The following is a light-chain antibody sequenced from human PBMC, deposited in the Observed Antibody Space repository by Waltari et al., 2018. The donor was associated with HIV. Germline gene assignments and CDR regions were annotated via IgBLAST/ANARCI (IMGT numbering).Light chain of an antibody. CDR1: SNDIGTYNF. J-gene: IGLJ2*01. V-gene: IGLV2-8*01. Sequence: QSALTQPPSASGSPGQSVAISCTGSSNDIGTYNFVSWYQPHPGKAPNLLFYDVTRRPPGIPDRFSGTKSGYTASLTVSDLQVEDEADYYCVSYTEKDTFLLFGGGTKLAV. CDR2: DVT. CDR3: VSYTEKDTFLL.